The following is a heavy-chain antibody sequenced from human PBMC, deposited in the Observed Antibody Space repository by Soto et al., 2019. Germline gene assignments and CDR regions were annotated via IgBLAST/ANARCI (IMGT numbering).Heavy chain of an antibody. D-gene: IGHD5-12*01. CDR2: LSGSGTDT. Sequence: ATGGGLVQPGGSLRLSCVASGFSFSRYAMSWVRQAPGRGLEWVAGLSGSGTDTYFADSVQGRITISRDNSKNTLSLALSFVTADDTATYFCVKHGYTYGLIYWYFDLWGRGTLVTVS. J-gene: IGHJ2*01. CDR3: VKHGYTYGLIYWYFDL. CDR1: GFSFSRYA. V-gene: IGHV3-23*01.